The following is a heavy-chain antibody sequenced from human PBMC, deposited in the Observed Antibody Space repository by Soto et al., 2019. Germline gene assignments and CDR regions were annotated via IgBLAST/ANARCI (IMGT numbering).Heavy chain of an antibody. J-gene: IGHJ4*02. CDR1: GVSITTTSYY. V-gene: IGHV4-39*01. CDR2: VYFSGTT. CDR3: ARHGSY. Sequence: KASETLSLTCTVSGVSITTTSYYWGWIRQPPGKGLEWIGSVYFSGTTYYNPSLKSRVTISVDTSKNHFSLRLSSVTAADTAIYYCARHGSYWGQGTLVTV.